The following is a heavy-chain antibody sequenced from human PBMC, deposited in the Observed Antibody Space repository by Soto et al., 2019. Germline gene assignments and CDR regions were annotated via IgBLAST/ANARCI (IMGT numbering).Heavy chain of an antibody. V-gene: IGHV3-23*04. Sequence: MQVVESGGGLVHPGGSLRLSCAASQFVFSLSAMTWVRQAPGKGLEWVSTITGSGGETYFADSVKGRFTISRDNSKNTLFLQMRSLRAEDTAIYYCVKMAGPHFSFAMDVWGQGTAVTVSS. CDR2: ITGSGGET. CDR3: VKMAGPHFSFAMDV. J-gene: IGHJ6*02. CDR1: QFVFSLSA.